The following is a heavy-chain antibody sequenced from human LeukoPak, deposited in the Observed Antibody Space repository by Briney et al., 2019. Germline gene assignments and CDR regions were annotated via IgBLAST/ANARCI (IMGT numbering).Heavy chain of an antibody. D-gene: IGHD6-19*01. CDR1: GGSISSSSHY. V-gene: IGHV4-39*07. J-gene: IGHJ4*02. Sequence: SETLSLTCTVSGGSISSSSHYWGWIRQPPGKGLEWIGSIHYSENTYYNPSLKSRVTISVDTSKNQFSLKLSSLTAEDTAVYYCAKAGRAVAGTNLGYFDYWGQGTLVTVSS. CDR3: AKAGRAVAGTNLGYFDY. CDR2: IHYSENT.